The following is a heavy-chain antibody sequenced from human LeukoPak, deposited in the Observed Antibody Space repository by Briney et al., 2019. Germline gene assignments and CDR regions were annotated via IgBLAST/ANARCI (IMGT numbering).Heavy chain of an antibody. V-gene: IGHV3-23*01. J-gene: IGHJ4*02. CDR1: GFTFSSYA. CDR3: AKGNMIVVVITMFDY. D-gene: IGHD3-22*01. Sequence: GGSLRLSCAASGFTFSSYAMSWVRQAPGKGLEWVSAISGSGGSTYYADSVKGRFTISRDNSKNTLYLQMNSLRAEDTAVYYCAKGNMIVVVITMFDYWGQGTLVTVSS. CDR2: ISGSGGST.